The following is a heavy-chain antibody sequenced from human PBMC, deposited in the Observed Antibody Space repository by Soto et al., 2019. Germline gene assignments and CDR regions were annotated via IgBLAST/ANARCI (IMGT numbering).Heavy chain of an antibody. CDR2: VSHHGTS. D-gene: IGHD3-10*02. J-gene: IGHJ5*02. V-gene: IGHV4-34*01. Sequence: SETLSLTCVVYDGSLTEYHWSWVRQTPGKGLEWMGEVSHHGTSHYNPSLGSRVIMSFDRSKDQFSLTLQSVTAADTGIYYCARGQSPVDVFFQSPVPFDPWGPGTPVTVSS. CDR1: DGSLTEYH. CDR3: ARGQSPVDVFFQSPVPFDP.